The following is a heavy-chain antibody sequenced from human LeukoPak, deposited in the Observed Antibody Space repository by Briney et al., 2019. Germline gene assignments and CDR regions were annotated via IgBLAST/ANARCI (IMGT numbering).Heavy chain of an antibody. Sequence: SVKVSCKASGGTFSSYAISWVRQAPGQGLEWMGGIIPIFGTANYAQKFQGRVTITADESTSTAYMELSSLRSEDTAVYYCARETAREYYYDSSGYSRWFDPWGQGTLVTVSS. J-gene: IGHJ5*02. CDR1: GGTFSSYA. CDR2: IIPIFGTA. CDR3: ARETAREYYYDSSGYSRWFDP. V-gene: IGHV1-69*01. D-gene: IGHD3-22*01.